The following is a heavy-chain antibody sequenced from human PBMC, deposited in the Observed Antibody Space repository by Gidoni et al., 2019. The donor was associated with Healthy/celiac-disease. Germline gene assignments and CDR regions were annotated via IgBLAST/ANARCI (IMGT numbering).Heavy chain of an antibody. D-gene: IGHD5-18*01. CDR3: ARDRDGSYGFYYGMDV. Sequence: EVQLVESGGGLVQPGGSLRLSCAASGFTVSSNYMSWVRQAPGKGLEWVSVIYSGGSTYYADSVKGRFTISRDNSKNTLYLQMNSLRAEDTAVYYCARDRDGSYGFYYGMDVWGQGTTVTVSS. V-gene: IGHV3-66*02. CDR2: IYSGGST. CDR1: GFTVSSNY. J-gene: IGHJ6*02.